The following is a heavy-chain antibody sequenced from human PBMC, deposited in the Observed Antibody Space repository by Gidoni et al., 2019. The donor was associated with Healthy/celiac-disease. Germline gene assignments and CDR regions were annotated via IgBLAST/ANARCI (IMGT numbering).Heavy chain of an antibody. CDR2: INHSGST. V-gene: IGHV4-34*01. CDR3: ARGAWGARLYFY. J-gene: IGHJ4*02. CDR1: GGSFSGYY. D-gene: IGHD6-6*01. Sequence: QVQLQQWGAGLLKPSETLSLTCAVYGGSFSGYYWSWIRQPPGKGLEWIGEINHSGSTNYNPSLKSRVTISVDTSKNQFSLKLSSVTAADTAVYYCARGAWGARLYFYWGQGTLVTVSS.